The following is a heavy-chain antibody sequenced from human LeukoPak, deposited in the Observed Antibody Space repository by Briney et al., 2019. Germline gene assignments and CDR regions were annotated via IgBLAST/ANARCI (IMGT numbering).Heavy chain of an antibody. D-gene: IGHD4-17*01. Sequence: GASVKVSCKASGYTFTSYGISWVRQAPGQGLEWMGIINPSGGSTSYAQKFQGRVTMTRDTSTSTVYMELSSLRSEDTAVYYCARTPYGDYAPDYWGQGTLVTVSS. CDR3: ARTPYGDYAPDY. CDR1: GYTFTSYG. CDR2: INPSGGST. V-gene: IGHV1-46*01. J-gene: IGHJ4*02.